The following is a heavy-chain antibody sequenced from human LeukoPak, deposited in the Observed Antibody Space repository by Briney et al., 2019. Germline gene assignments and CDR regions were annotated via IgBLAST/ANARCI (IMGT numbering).Heavy chain of an antibody. CDR1: GYTFTSYG. V-gene: IGHV1-69*05. D-gene: IGHD3-22*01. CDR3: ARARSPSSGYLLRDHNWFDP. CDR2: IIPIFGTA. J-gene: IGHJ5*02. Sequence: SVKVSCKASGYTFTSYGISWVRQAPGQGLEWMGGIIPIFGTANYAQKFQGRVTITTDESTSTAYMELSSLRSEDTAVYYCARARSPSSGYLLRDHNWFDPWGQGTLVTVSS.